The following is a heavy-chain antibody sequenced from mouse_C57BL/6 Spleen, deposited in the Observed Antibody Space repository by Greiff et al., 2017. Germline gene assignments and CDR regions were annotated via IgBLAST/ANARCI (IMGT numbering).Heavy chain of an antibody. J-gene: IGHJ3*01. CDR2: ISDGGSYT. CDR1: GFTFSSYA. Sequence: DVMLVESGGGLVKPGGSLKLSCAASGFTFSSYAMSWVRQTPEKRLEWVATISDGGSYTYYPDNVKGRFTISRDNAKNNLYLQMSHLKSEDTAMYYCARDKPFAYWGQGTLVTVSA. CDR3: ARDKPFAY. V-gene: IGHV5-4*01.